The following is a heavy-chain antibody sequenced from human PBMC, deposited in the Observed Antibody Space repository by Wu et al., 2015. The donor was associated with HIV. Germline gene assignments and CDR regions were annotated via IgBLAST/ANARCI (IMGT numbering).Heavy chain of an antibody. J-gene: IGHJ5*02. D-gene: IGHD2-2*02. CDR3: ARGVSCSSTSCYTYWFDP. V-gene: IGHV1-8*03. Sequence: QVQLVQSGAEVKKPGASVKVSCKASGYTFTSYDINWVRQATGQGLEWMGWMNPNSGNTGYAQKFQGRVTITRNTSISTAYMELSSLRSEDTAVYYCARGVSCSSTSCYTYWFDPWGQGTLVTVSS. CDR2: MNPNSGNT. CDR1: GYTFTSYD.